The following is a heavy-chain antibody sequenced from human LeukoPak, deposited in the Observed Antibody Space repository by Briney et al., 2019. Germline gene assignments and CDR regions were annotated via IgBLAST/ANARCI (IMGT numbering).Heavy chain of an antibody. V-gene: IGHV3-15*01. CDR3: TTGLGSSGWYSGAFDI. Sequence: GGSLKLSCAASGFAFSSSAIHWVRQAPGKGLEWVGHIISKSDGGTTDYAAPVKGRFTISRDDSKNMLYLQMNSLKTEDAAVYYCTTGLGSSGWYSGAFDIWGQGTMVTVSS. J-gene: IGHJ3*02. CDR1: GFAFSSSA. CDR2: IISKSDGGTT. D-gene: IGHD6-19*01.